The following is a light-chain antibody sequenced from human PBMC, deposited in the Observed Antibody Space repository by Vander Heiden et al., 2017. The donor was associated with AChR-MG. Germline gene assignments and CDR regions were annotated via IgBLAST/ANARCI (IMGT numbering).Light chain of an antibody. CDR2: DAS. Sequence: DIQMTQSPSSLSASVGDRVTITCQASQDISNYLNWYQQKPGKAPKLLIYDASNLETGVPSRFSGSGSGTDFTFTISSLQPEDIATYYCQQFANLPFTFGPGTKVDIQ. V-gene: IGKV1-33*01. J-gene: IGKJ3*01. CDR1: QDISNY. CDR3: QQFANLPFT.